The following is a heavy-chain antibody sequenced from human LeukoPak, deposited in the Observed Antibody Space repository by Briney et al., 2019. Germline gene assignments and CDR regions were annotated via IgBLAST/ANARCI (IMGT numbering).Heavy chain of an antibody. D-gene: IGHD2-8*01. CDR3: ARDLGVLMQD. CDR2: IYHTGST. Sequence: SETLSLTCTVSGHSIINSFYWGWIRQPPGKGLEWIGSIYHTGSTYYNPSLKSRVTISVDRSKNQFSLKLSSVTAADTAVYYCARDLGVLMQDWGQGTLVTVSS. CDR1: GHSIINSFY. J-gene: IGHJ4*02. V-gene: IGHV4-38-2*02.